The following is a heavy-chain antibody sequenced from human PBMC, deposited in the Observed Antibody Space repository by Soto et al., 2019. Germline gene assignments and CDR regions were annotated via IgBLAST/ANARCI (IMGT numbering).Heavy chain of an antibody. CDR2: IIPILGIA. V-gene: IGHV1-69*04. Sequence: ASVXVSCKASGGTFSSYTISWVRQAPGQGLEWMGRIIPILGIANYAQKFQGRVTITADKSTSTAYMELSSLRSEDTAVYYCARDTTTRDLYYYMDVWGKGTTVTVSS. CDR1: GGTFSSYT. CDR3: ARDTTTRDLYYYMDV. J-gene: IGHJ6*03. D-gene: IGHD1-26*01.